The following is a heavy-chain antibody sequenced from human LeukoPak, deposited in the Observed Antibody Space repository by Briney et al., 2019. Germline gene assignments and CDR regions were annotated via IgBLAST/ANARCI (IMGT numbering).Heavy chain of an antibody. CDR2: ISGSGGST. D-gene: IGHD6-19*01. CDR3: ATLGVILAVAGTDDAFDI. Sequence: GGSLRLSCAASGFTVTGNYMSWVRQAPGKGLEWVSAISGSGGSTYYADSVKGRFTISRDNSKNTLYLQMNSLRAEDTAVYYCATLGVILAVAGTDDAFDIWGQGTMVTVSS. J-gene: IGHJ3*02. CDR1: GFTVTGNY. V-gene: IGHV3-23*01.